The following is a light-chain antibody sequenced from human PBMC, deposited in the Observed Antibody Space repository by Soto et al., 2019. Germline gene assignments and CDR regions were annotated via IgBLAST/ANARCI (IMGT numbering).Light chain of an antibody. J-gene: IGKJ1*01. Sequence: DIQLTQSPSTLSASVGDRVTITCRASQSISSWLAWYQQKQGKAPNLLIYKPSNLESGVPSRFSGSGSGTEFTLTISSLQPDDFATYYCQYYNDYCWTFGQGTKVEIK. V-gene: IGKV1-5*03. CDR3: QYYNDYCWT. CDR1: QSISSW. CDR2: KPS.